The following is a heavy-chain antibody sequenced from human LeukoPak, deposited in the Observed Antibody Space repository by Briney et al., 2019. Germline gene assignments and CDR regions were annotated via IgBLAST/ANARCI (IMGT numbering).Heavy chain of an antibody. V-gene: IGHV1-69-2*01. Sequence: GASVNVSCTASGYSFTDYIMHWVQQAPGKGLEWMGRVDPEDGETIYGEKFQGRVTITADTSTDTAYMELSSLRSEATAVYYCTTAGKFYYGSGSPSWFDPWGQGTLVTVSS. CDR1: GYSFTDYI. J-gene: IGHJ5*02. CDR2: VDPEDGET. CDR3: TTAGKFYYGSGSPSWFDP. D-gene: IGHD3-10*01.